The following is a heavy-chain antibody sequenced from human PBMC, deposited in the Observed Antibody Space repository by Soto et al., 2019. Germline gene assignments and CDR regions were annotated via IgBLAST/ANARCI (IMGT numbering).Heavy chain of an antibody. CDR2: IYSGGTT. V-gene: IGHV3-53*01. Sequence: EVHLVESGGGLIQPGGSLRLSCAASGFTVSSNYMSWVRQAPGKGLEWVSVIYSGGTTYYADSVKGRFTISRDNSKNTLYLQMNSLGAEDTAVYYCARGHSIGYYYSGTGDVFAIWGQGTLVTVSS. CDR1: GFTVSSNY. J-gene: IGHJ3*02. D-gene: IGHD3-22*01. CDR3: ARGHSIGYYYSGTGDVFAI.